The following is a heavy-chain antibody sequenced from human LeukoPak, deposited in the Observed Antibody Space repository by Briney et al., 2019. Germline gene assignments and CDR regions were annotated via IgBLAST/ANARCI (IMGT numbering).Heavy chain of an antibody. V-gene: IGHV1-69*13. D-gene: IGHD3-10*01. CDR1: GGTFSSYA. Sequence: ASVKVSCKASGGTFSSYAINWVRQAPGQGLEWMGGMSPIFGTSHYAHTFQGRVTIIPDESTSPPHMELSSLRSEDTAVYFCARVAQLDDYFYYYMDVWG. J-gene: IGHJ6*03. CDR3: ARVAQLDDYFYYYMDV. CDR2: MSPIFGTS.